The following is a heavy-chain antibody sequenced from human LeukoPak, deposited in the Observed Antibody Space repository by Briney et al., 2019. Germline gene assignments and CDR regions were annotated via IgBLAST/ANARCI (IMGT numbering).Heavy chain of an antibody. V-gene: IGHV3-15*01. CDR2: IKGKPDGGAI. J-gene: IGHJ4*02. Sequence: PGGSLRLSCSASGLGRSFKETWMSWVRRAPGKGLEWIGRIKGKPDGGAIDYIAPVRGRFSISRDDSKNSVFLQMDSLKIEDTAVYYCTTDPRYWGQGTMVTVSS. CDR3: TTDPRY. CDR1: GLGRSFKETW.